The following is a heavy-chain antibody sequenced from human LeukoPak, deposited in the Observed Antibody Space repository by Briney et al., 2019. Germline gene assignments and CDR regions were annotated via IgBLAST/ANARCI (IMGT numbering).Heavy chain of an antibody. CDR2: ISYDGSNK. CDR3: ARRIVGATPPGYFDY. Sequence: AGGSLRLSCAASGFTFSSYGMHWVRQAPGKGLEWVAVISYDGSNKGYADSVKGRFTISRDNAKKVLYLQMNSLRAEDTAVYYCARRIVGATPPGYFDYWGQGTLVTVSS. J-gene: IGHJ4*02. D-gene: IGHD1-26*01. CDR1: GFTFSSYG. V-gene: IGHV3-30*03.